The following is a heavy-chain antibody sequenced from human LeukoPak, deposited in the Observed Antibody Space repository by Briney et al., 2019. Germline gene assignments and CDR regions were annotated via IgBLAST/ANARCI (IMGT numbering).Heavy chain of an antibody. Sequence: ASVKVSCKASGGTFSSYAISWVRQAPGQGLEWMGWISAYNGNTNYAQKLQGRVTMTTDTSTSTAYMELRSLRSDDTAVYYCARGGHYYYDSSGYYYWGQGTLVTVSS. D-gene: IGHD3-22*01. CDR2: ISAYNGNT. CDR3: ARGGHYYYDSSGYYY. J-gene: IGHJ4*02. CDR1: GGTFSSYA. V-gene: IGHV1-18*01.